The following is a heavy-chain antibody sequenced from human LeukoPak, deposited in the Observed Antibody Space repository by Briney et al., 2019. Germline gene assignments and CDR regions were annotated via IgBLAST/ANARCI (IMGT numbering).Heavy chain of an antibody. CDR3: ARNSGYGFDY. D-gene: IGHD5-12*01. Sequence: ASVKVSCKASGYTFTSDDINWVRQATGQGLVWMGWMNPNSVNTGYAQKFQGRVTMTRNTSISTAYMELSSLRSEDTAVYYCARNSGYGFDYWGQGTLVTVSS. CDR2: MNPNSVNT. V-gene: IGHV1-8*01. J-gene: IGHJ4*02. CDR1: GYTFTSDD.